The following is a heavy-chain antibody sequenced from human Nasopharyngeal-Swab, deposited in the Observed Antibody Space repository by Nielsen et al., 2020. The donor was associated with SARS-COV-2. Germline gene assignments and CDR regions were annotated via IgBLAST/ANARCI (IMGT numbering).Heavy chain of an antibody. D-gene: IGHD6-25*01. CDR1: GFTVSSNY. Sequence: GGSLRLSYAASGFTVSSNYMSWVRQAPGKGLEWVSVIYSGGSTYYADSVKGRFTISRHNSKNTLYLQMNSLRAEDTAVYYCATYPRHDAFDIWGQGTMVTVSS. J-gene: IGHJ3*02. CDR3: ATYPRHDAFDI. CDR2: IYSGGST. V-gene: IGHV3-53*04.